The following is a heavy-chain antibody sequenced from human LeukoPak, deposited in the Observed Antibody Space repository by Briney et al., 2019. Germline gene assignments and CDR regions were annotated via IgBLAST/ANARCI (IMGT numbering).Heavy chain of an antibody. CDR2: IGGSGGST. CDR1: GFTFSSYA. CDR3: AKALGYSGYDYFDY. D-gene: IGHD5-12*01. Sequence: GGSLRLSCAASGFTFSSYAMSWVRQAPGKGLEGVSAIGGSGGSTYYADSVKGRFTISRDNSKNTLYLQMNSLRAEDTAVYYCAKALGYSGYDYFDYWGQGTLVTVSS. V-gene: IGHV3-23*01. J-gene: IGHJ4*02.